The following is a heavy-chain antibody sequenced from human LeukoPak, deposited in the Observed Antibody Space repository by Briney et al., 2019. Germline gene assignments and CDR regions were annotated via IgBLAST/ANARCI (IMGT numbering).Heavy chain of an antibody. J-gene: IGHJ3*01. CDR2: IYHSGST. V-gene: IGHV4-38-2*02. CDR3: ESCISSAVTGAF. Sequence: SETLSLTRTVSGYSISSGYYWGWLRQPPGKGPEWIGSIYHSGSTHYTPSRKIRVPISVDVYKNLFSLELSSVTRADTAVYYCESCISSAVTGAF. CDR1: GYSISSGYY. D-gene: IGHD6-13*01.